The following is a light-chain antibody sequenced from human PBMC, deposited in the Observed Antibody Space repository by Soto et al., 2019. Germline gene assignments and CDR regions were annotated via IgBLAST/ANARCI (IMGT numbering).Light chain of an antibody. Sequence: QSVLTQPPSVSGAPGQRVTISCTGSSSNIGAGYDVHWYQQLPGTAPKLLIYGYTNRPSGVPARVSGSSYGISASLAITGLQAEDEADYYCQSYDSRLSAYVFGTGTKLTVL. V-gene: IGLV1-40*01. J-gene: IGLJ1*01. CDR1: SSNIGAGYD. CDR3: QSYDSRLSAYV. CDR2: GYT.